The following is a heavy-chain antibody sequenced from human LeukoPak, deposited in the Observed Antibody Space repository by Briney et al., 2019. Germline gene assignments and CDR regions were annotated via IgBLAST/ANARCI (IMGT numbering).Heavy chain of an antibody. D-gene: IGHD5-24*01. CDR2: IIPIFGTA. Sequence: VASVKVSCKASGGTFSSYAISWVRQAPGQGLEWMGGIIPIFGTANYAQKFQGRVTITTDESTSTAYMELSSLRSEDTAVYYCASSRDGYNCDYWGQGTLVTVSS. V-gene: IGHV1-69*05. CDR3: ASSRDGYNCDY. J-gene: IGHJ4*02. CDR1: GGTFSSYA.